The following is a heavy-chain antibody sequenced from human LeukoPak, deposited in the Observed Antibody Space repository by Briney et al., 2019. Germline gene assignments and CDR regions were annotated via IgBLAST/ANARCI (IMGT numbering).Heavy chain of an antibody. CDR3: ASLHYYSFDY. CDR1: GFTVSSNY. V-gene: IGHV3-66*01. J-gene: IGHJ4*02. Sequence: PGGFLRLSCAASGFTVSSNYMSWVRQAPGKGLEWVSVIYSGGSTYYADSVKGRFTISRDSSKNTLYLQMNSLRAEDTAVYYCASLHYYSFDYWGQGTLVSVSS. CDR2: IYSGGST. D-gene: IGHD3-10*01.